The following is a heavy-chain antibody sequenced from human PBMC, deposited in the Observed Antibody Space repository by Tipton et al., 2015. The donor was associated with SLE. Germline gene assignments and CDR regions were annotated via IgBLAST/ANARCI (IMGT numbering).Heavy chain of an antibody. Sequence: LSLTCTVSGDPVSSGLYFWDWIRRPPGKGLEWVSVIYRGGSTYYADSVKGRFTISRHNSKDTLFLQMNSLRAEDTAVYYCARGGGTGVVGPFDIWGQGTMVTVSS. CDR3: ARGGGTGVVGPFDI. CDR2: IYRGGST. V-gene: IGHV3-53*04. D-gene: IGHD1-26*01. CDR1: GDPVSSGLYF. J-gene: IGHJ3*02.